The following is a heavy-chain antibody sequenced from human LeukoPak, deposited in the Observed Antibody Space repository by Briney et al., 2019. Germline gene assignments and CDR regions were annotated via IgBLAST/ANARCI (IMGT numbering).Heavy chain of an antibody. CDR1: GYTFTGYY. V-gene: IGHV1-46*01. CDR3: ARETYSNNYPNIDY. D-gene: IGHD2/OR15-2a*01. J-gene: IGHJ4*02. CDR2: INPSGGTT. Sequence: GASVKVSCKASGYTFTGYYFHWVRQAPGQGLEWMGIINPSGGTTSYAQKFQGRVTMTRDTSTSTVYMELSSLRSEDTAIYYCARETYSNNYPNIDYWGQGTLVTVSS.